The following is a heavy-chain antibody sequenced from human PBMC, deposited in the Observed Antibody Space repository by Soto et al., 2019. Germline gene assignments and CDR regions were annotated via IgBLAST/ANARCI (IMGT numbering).Heavy chain of an antibody. CDR3: AKDLTRQLAYWLDP. CDR2: INAHSGGT. J-gene: IGHJ5*02. Sequence: ASVKVSCKASGFSFTGYYIHWLRQAPGQCLEWMGWINAHSGGTEYAQKFQGRVTLTRDTSIATAYLTLTSLTSDDTALYYCAKDLTRQLAYWLDPWGQGTQVTVSS. CDR1: GFSFTGYY. D-gene: IGHD6-6*01. V-gene: IGHV1-2*02.